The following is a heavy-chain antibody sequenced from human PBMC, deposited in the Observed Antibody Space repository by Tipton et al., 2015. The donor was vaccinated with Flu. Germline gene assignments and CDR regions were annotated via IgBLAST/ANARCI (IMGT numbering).Heavy chain of an antibody. Sequence: QSGPEVRKPGASVKVSCKASGYTFTSYDINWVRQATGQGLEWMGWMNPNSGNTGYAQKFQGRVTMTRNTSISTAYMELSSLRSEDTAVYYCARGIRRREYYYDSMGYWGQGTLVTVSS. CDR2: MNPNSGNT. CDR3: ARGIRRREYYYDSMGY. V-gene: IGHV1-8*01. D-gene: IGHD3-22*01. CDR1: GYTFTSYD. J-gene: IGHJ4*02.